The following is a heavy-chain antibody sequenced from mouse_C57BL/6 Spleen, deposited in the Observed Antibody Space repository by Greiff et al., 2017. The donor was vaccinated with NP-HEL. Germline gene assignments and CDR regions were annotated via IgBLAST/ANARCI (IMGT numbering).Heavy chain of an antibody. D-gene: IGHD2-4*01. CDR1: GYTFTDYN. CDR3: ARDDYDGPAWFAY. V-gene: IGHV1-22*01. J-gene: IGHJ3*01. CDR2: INPNNGGT. Sequence: VQLQQSGPELVKPGASVKMSCKASGYTFTDYNMHWVKQSHGKSLEWIGYINPNNGGTSYNQKFEGKATLTVNKSSSTAYMELRSLTSEDSAVYYCARDDYDGPAWFAYWGQGTLVTVSA.